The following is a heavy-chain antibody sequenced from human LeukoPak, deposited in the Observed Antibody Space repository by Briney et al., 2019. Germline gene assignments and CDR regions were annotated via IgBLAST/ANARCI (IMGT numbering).Heavy chain of an antibody. CDR3: ARVGSIAAAGTPDY. CDR2: ISGSGSDT. Sequence: GGSLRLSCAASGFIFSDYYMTWIRQAPGKGLEWLSYISGSGSDTNYADSVKGRFTTSRDNAKNSLYLQMNSLRAEDTAVYYCARVGSIAAAGTPDYWGQGTLATVSS. CDR1: GFIFSDYY. D-gene: IGHD6-13*01. J-gene: IGHJ4*02. V-gene: IGHV3-11*06.